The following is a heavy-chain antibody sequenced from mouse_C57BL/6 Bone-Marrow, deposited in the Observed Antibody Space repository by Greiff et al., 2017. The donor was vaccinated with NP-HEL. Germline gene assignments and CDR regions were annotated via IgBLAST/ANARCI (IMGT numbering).Heavy chain of an antibody. CDR3: ARGYDGFVDY. V-gene: IGHV1-54*01. CDR2: INPGSGGT. Sequence: QVQLKESGAELVRPGTSVKVSCKASGYAFTNYLIEWVKQRPGQGLEWIGVINPGSGGTNYNEKFKGKATLTADKSSSTAYMQLSSLTSEDSAVYFCARGYDGFVDYWGQGTTLTVSS. J-gene: IGHJ2*01. CDR1: GYAFTNYL. D-gene: IGHD2-3*01.